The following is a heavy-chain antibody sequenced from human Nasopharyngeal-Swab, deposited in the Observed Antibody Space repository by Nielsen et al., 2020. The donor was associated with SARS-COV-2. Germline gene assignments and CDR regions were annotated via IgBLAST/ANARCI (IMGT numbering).Heavy chain of an antibody. V-gene: IGHV1-2*06. J-gene: IGHJ6*03. Sequence: WVRQAPGQGLEWMGRINPNSGGTNYAQKFQGRVTVTRDTSISAAYMELSRLRSDDTAVYYCARGRTTVTEYYYYYYFDVWGKGTTATVSS. CDR3: ARGRTTVTEYYYYYYFDV. CDR2: INPNSGGT. D-gene: IGHD4-17*01.